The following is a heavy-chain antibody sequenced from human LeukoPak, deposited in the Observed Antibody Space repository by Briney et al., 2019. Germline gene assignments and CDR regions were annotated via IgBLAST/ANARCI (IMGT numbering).Heavy chain of an antibody. J-gene: IGHJ4*02. CDR1: AFTFGDYT. D-gene: IGHD5-12*01. CDR2: INSDGSIT. CDR3: ARVRATFSPHFDN. Sequence: PGGSLRLSCTASAFTFGDYTMSWVRQAPGKGLMWVSRINSDGSITNYADSVKGRFTISRDNAKNTLYLQMNSLRAEDTAVYYCARVRATFSPHFDNWGQGTLVTVSS. V-gene: IGHV3-74*01.